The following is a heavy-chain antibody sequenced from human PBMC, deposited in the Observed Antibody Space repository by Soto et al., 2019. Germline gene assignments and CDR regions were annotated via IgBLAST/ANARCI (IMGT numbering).Heavy chain of an antibody. D-gene: IGHD3-3*01. Sequence: EVQLVESGGGVVHPGRSLRLSCVASGFIFDDHVMHWVRQVPGKGLEWVGHITWDGYSIGYGGSVRGRFTISRDNAKNTLYLQMNSLRPEDTALYYCARSWSGSTSGRVDVWGQGTTVTVSS. CDR3: ARSWSGSTSGRVDV. J-gene: IGHJ6*02. V-gene: IGHV3-9*01. CDR1: GFIFDDHV. CDR2: ITWDGYSI.